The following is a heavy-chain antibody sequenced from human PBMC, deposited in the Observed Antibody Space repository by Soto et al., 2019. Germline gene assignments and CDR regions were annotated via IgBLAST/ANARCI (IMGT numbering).Heavy chain of an antibody. V-gene: IGHV3-9*01. Sequence: EVQLVESGGGLVHPGRSLRLSCAASGFTFDDYAMHWVRQAPGKGLEWVSGISWNSGSIGYADSVKGRFTISRDNAKNSLYLQMNSLRAEDTALYYCAKVYLGDCSGGSCYSGSFDYWGQGTLVTVSS. CDR2: ISWNSGSI. CDR1: GFTFDDYA. D-gene: IGHD2-15*01. CDR3: AKVYLGDCSGGSCYSGSFDY. J-gene: IGHJ4*02.